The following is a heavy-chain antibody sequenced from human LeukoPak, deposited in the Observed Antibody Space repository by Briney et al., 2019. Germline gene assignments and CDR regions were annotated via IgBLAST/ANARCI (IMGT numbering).Heavy chain of an antibody. CDR1: GGSISSYY. CDR2: IYYSGST. D-gene: IGHD3-22*01. V-gene: IGHV4-59*08. CDR3: ARHGSMIPSYYYGMDV. Sequence: SETLSLTCTVSGGSISSYYWSWIRQPPGKGLEWIGYIYYSGSTNYNPSLKSRVTISVDTSKNQFSLKLSSATAADTAVYYCARHGSMIPSYYYGMDVWGQGTTVTVSS. J-gene: IGHJ6*02.